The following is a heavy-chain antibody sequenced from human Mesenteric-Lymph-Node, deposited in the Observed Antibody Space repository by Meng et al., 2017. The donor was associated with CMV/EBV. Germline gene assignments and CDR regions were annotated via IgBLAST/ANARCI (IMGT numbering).Heavy chain of an antibody. CDR2: INSDGRST. J-gene: IGHJ4*02. CDR1: GFTFSIYW. Sequence: ASGFTFSIYWMHWVRQAPGKGLVWVSRINSDGRSTSYADSVKGRFTISRDNAKNTLFLQMNSLRAEDTALYYCARDGIGGTTNFDYWGQGILVTVSS. CDR3: ARDGIGGTTNFDY. V-gene: IGHV3-74*01. D-gene: IGHD1-1*01.